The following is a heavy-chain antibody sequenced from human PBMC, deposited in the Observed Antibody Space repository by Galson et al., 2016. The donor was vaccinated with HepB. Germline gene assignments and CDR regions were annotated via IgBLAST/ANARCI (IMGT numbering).Heavy chain of an antibody. J-gene: IGHJ6*02. D-gene: IGHD6-13*01. CDR1: GHTSSSYG. V-gene: IGHV1-18*01. CDR3: ARDPLTSCLAAPGTVVCGMDV. CDR2: ISVDTGYT. Sequence: SVKVSCKASGHTSSSYGISWVRQAPGQGLEWVGWISVDTGYTNYAQKLQGRVTMTTDTSTSTAYMGLRRLRSDDTAVYYCARDPLTSCLAAPGTVVCGMDVWGQGTAVSVSS.